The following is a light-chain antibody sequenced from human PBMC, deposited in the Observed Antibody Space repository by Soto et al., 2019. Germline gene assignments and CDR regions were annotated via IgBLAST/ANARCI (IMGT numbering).Light chain of an antibody. CDR2: MAS. J-gene: IGKJ1*01. Sequence: IQMTQSPSTLSASVGYRVTINCRASQSIGYWLAWYQQKPGKAPKPLIYMASSLESGVSPRFSGSGAGTEFTLSISSLQPDDFATSYCQQYSRQATFGKGTKVDIK. CDR1: QSIGYW. CDR3: QQYSRQAT. V-gene: IGKV1-5*03.